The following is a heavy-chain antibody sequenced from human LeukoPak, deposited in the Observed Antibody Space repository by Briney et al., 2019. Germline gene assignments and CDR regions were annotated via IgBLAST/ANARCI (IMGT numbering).Heavy chain of an antibody. Sequence: SGTLSLTCAVSGGSISSSNWWSWVRQPPGKGLEWIGEIYHSGSTNYNPSLKSRVTISVDKSKNQFSLKLSSVTAADTAVYYCARRAGIAAAGSRNNWFDPWGQGTLVTVSS. CDR1: GGSISSSNW. CDR2: IYHSGST. V-gene: IGHV4-4*02. J-gene: IGHJ5*02. D-gene: IGHD6-13*01. CDR3: ARRAGIAAAGSRNNWFDP.